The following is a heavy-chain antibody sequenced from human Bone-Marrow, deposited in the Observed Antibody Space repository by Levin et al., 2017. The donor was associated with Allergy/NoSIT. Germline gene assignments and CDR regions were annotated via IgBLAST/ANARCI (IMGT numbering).Heavy chain of an antibody. D-gene: IGHD3-16*01. CDR2: ISYDGSNK. CDR1: GFTFSSYG. V-gene: IGHV3-30*18. CDR3: AKDPVPYDYVLVLYFDY. J-gene: IGHJ4*02. Sequence: GGSLRLSCAASGFTFSSYGMHWVRQAPGKGLEWVAVISYDGSNKYYADSVKGRFTISRDNSKNTLYLQMNSLRAEDTAVYYCAKDPVPYDYVLVLYFDYWGQGTLVTVSS.